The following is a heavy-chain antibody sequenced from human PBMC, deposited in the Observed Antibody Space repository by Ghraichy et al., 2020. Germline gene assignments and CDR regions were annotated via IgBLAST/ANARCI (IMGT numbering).Heavy chain of an antibody. Sequence: GGSLRLSCAASGFNFSSYWMSWVRQAPGKGLEWVANIKQDGSEKYYVDSVKGRFTISRDNAKNSLYLQMNSLRAEDTAVYYCAREYSSGWYESANFDYWGQGTLVTVSS. CDR1: GFNFSSYW. CDR2: IKQDGSEK. V-gene: IGHV3-7*01. J-gene: IGHJ4*02. CDR3: AREYSSGWYESANFDY. D-gene: IGHD6-19*01.